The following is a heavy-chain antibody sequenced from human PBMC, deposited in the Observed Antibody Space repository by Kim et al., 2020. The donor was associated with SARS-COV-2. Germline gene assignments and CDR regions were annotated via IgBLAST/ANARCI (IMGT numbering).Heavy chain of an antibody. CDR1: GGSISSSNW. Sequence: SETLSLTCAVSGGSISSSNWWSWFRQPPGKGLEWIGEIYHSGSTNYNTALKSRVTISVDKSKNQFSLMLSSVTAAATAVYYCGREGSSWDRAWFDPWGQGTLVTAAS. CDR2: IYHSGST. V-gene: IGHV4-4*02. CDR3: GREGSSWDRAWFDP. J-gene: IGHJ5*02. D-gene: IGHD6-13*01.